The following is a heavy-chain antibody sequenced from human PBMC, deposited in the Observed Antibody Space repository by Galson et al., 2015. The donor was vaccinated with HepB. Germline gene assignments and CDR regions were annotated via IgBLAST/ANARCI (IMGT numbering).Heavy chain of an antibody. Sequence: SVKVSCKASGGTFSSYAISWVRQAPGQGLEWMGRIIPILGIANYAQKFQGRVTITADKSTSTAYMELSSLRSEDTAVYYCARDYGDSNWFDPWGQGTLVTVSS. D-gene: IGHD4-17*01. J-gene: IGHJ5*02. V-gene: IGHV1-69*04. CDR3: ARDYGDSNWFDP. CDR2: IIPILGIA. CDR1: GGTFSSYA.